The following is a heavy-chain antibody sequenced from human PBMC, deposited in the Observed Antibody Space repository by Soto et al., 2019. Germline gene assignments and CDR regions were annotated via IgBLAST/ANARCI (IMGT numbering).Heavy chain of an antibody. CDR3: ATAGGSGWPDYNWFDP. CDR2: IKQDGSEK. J-gene: IGHJ5*02. V-gene: IGHV3-7*05. CDR1: GFTFSIFW. Sequence: EVQLVESGGGLVQPGGSLRLSCAASGFTFSIFWMTWVRQAPGKGLEWVANIKQDGSEKNYVDSVKGRFTISRDNAKNSLYLQMNSLRAEDTAVYYCATAGGSGWPDYNWFDPWGQGTLVTVSS. D-gene: IGHD6-19*01.